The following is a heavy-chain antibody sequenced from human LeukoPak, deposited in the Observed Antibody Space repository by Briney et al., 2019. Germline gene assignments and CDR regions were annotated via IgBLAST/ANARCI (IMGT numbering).Heavy chain of an antibody. Sequence: GGSLRLACPASGCTFSSYAMPSVRQARGRGGEWVSAFSAYDGSAQYAESVEGRFTISRDNSKNTLFLQMNSLGAEDTAVYYCARAKIAAAGTGAFDVWGQGTLVTVSS. CDR1: GCTFSSYA. D-gene: IGHD6-13*01. CDR2: FSAYDGSA. V-gene: IGHV3-23*01. J-gene: IGHJ3*01. CDR3: ARAKIAAAGTGAFDV.